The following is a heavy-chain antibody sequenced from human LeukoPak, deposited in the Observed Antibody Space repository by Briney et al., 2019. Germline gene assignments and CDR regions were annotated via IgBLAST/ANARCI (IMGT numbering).Heavy chain of an antibody. D-gene: IGHD3-10*01. J-gene: IGHJ5*02. CDR2: IYYSGST. Sequence: SSETLSLTCTVSGGSISSSSNYWGWIRQPPGKGLEWIGSIYYSGSTYYNPSLKSRVTISVDTSKNQFSLKLTSVTAADTAVYYCARRLGSRGRFDPWGQGTLVTVFS. V-gene: IGHV4-39*01. CDR1: GGSISSSSNY. CDR3: ARRLGSRGRFDP.